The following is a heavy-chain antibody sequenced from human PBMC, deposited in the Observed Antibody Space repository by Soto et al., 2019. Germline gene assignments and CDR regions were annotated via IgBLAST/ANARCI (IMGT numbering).Heavy chain of an antibody. CDR3: ARDRSPGGINVYYTYDMDV. D-gene: IGHD3-16*01. CDR1: GYTFTSYG. CDR2: ISAYNGNT. Sequence: ASVKVSCKASGYTFTSYGISWVRQAPGQGLEWMGWISAYNGNTNYAQKLQGRVTMTTDASTRTAYMELRSLRSDDTAVYYCARDRSPGGINVYYTYDMDVWGQGTTVTVSS. V-gene: IGHV1-18*01. J-gene: IGHJ6*02.